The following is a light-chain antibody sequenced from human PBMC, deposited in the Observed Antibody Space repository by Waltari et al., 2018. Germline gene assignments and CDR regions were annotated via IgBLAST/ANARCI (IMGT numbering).Light chain of an antibody. Sequence: EIVLTQSPATLSLSPGERTTLSCRASQSVSNFLAWYQQEPGQAPRLLIYHASNRATRLPARFSGRGSGADFTLTISSLEPGDSAVYYCQQRANWPPLTFGGGTRVEI. CDR3: QQRANWPPLT. V-gene: IGKV3-11*01. J-gene: IGKJ4*01. CDR2: HAS. CDR1: QSVSNF.